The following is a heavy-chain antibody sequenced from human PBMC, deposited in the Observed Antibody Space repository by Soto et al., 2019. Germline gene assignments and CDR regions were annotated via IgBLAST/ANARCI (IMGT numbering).Heavy chain of an antibody. CDR2: ISYDGSNK. D-gene: IGHD4-17*01. V-gene: IGHV3-30-3*01. CDR3: ARAGAYDYGELTHDY. J-gene: IGHJ4*02. CDR1: GFMFSSYA. Sequence: QVQLVESGGGVVQPGRSLRLSCAASGFMFSSYAMHWVRQAPGKGLEWVAVISYDGSNKYYADSVKGRFTISRDNSKNTLSLHMNSLRVEDTAVYHCARAGAYDYGELTHDYWRQGTLVTVSS.